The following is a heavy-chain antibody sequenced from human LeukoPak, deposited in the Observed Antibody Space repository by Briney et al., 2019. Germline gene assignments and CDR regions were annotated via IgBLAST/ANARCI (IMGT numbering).Heavy chain of an antibody. Sequence: SETLSLTCTVSGDSMSSNYYYWGWIRQPPGKGLEWIGTVYFTGSPYYNPSLKSRVTISVDTSETQFSLTLGSVTAADTAVYFCVRHLVVPATTYYYYYMDVWGKGTTVTVSS. CDR3: VRHLVVPATTYYYYYMDV. V-gene: IGHV4-39*01. D-gene: IGHD2-2*01. J-gene: IGHJ6*03. CDR2: VYFTGSP. CDR1: GDSMSSNYYY.